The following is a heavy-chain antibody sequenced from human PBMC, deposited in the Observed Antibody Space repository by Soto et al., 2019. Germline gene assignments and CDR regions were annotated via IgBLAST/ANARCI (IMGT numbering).Heavy chain of an antibody. CDR1: GGSISSGDYY. CDR3: ARLTMVRGVMVLSFYYYGMDV. D-gene: IGHD3-10*01. V-gene: IGHV4-30-4*01. CDR2: IYYSGST. Sequence: QVQLQESGPGLVKPSQTLSLTCTVSGGSISSGDYYWSWIRQPPGKGLEWIGYIYYSGSTYYNPSLKRRVTISVDTSKNQFSLKLSSVTSADTAVYYCARLTMVRGVMVLSFYYYGMDVWGQGTTVTVSS. J-gene: IGHJ6*02.